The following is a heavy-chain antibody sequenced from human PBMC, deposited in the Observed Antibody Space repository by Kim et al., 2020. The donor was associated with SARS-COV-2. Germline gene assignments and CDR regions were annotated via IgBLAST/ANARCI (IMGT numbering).Heavy chain of an antibody. V-gene: IGHV3-74*01. J-gene: IGHJ4*02. D-gene: IGHD3-16*01. Sequence: YTSCGGGRFPISRDIAKNTLFLQMNSLRAEDTAVYYCARDLFGEFDFWGQGTLVTVSS. CDR3: ARDLFGEFDF.